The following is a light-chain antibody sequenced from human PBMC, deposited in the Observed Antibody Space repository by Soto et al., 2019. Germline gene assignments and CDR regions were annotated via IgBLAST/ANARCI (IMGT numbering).Light chain of an antibody. CDR2: RAS. CDR3: QQYGSSPRT. CDR1: QGVSANN. Sequence: IVLTQSPGTLSLSPGDRATLSCRASQGVSANNLAWYQQKAGQAPRLLIYRASSRATGIPDRFSGSGSGTDFTLTISGLEPEDLAIYYCQQYGSSPRTFGRGTKVEI. V-gene: IGKV3-20*01. J-gene: IGKJ1*01.